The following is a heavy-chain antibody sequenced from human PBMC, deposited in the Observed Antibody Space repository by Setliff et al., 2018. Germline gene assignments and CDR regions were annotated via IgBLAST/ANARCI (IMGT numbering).Heavy chain of an antibody. CDR2: MHPNSGNT. D-gene: IGHD2-21*02. J-gene: IGHJ4*02. V-gene: IGHV1-8*01. CDR1: GKSFTKYD. Sequence: ASVKVSCKTLGKSFTKYDFHWVRQATGQGLEWMGWMHPNSGNTGYAQKFQGRVTMTSNTAINTAYMELMRLTSEDTAVYYCARVRPCGVDCSTGVGGPYYFDHWGQGTLVTVSS. CDR3: ARVRPCGVDCSTGVGGPYYFDH.